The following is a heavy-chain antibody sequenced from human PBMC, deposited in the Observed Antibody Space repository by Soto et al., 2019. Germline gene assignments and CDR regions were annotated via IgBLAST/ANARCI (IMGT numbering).Heavy chain of an antibody. CDR3: AKDWADYYDSSGSLYH. J-gene: IGHJ5*02. CDR1: GFTFSSYA. V-gene: IGHV3-23*01. Sequence: GGSLRLSCAASGFTFSSYAMSWVRQAPGKGLEWVSAISGSGGSTYYADSVKGRFTISRDNSKNTLYLQMNSLRAEDTAVYYCAKDWADYYDSSGSLYHWGQGTLVTVS. D-gene: IGHD3-22*01. CDR2: ISGSGGST.